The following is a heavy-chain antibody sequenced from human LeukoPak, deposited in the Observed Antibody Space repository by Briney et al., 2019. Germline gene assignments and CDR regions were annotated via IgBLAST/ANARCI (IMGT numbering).Heavy chain of an antibody. CDR3: SSPGRDYYYDSSGYYYAGDAFDI. Sequence: GASVKVSCKASGYTFTSYDINWVRQATGQGLEWMGWMNPNSGNTGYAQKFQGRVTMTRNTSISTAYMELSSLRSEDTAVYYCSSPGRDYYYDSSGYYYAGDAFDIWGQGTMVTVSS. CDR2: MNPNSGNT. CDR1: GYTFTSYD. J-gene: IGHJ3*02. D-gene: IGHD3-22*01. V-gene: IGHV1-8*01.